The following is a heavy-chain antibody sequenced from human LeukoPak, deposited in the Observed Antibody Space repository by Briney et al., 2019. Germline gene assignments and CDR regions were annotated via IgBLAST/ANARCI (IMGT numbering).Heavy chain of an antibody. V-gene: IGHV4-39*01. J-gene: IGHJ4*02. CDR2: IYYSGST. CDR1: VGSISSSTYS. CDR3: ASLPVPQFGYFHC. D-gene: IGHD3-16*01. Sequence: SETLSLTCTVAVGSISSSTYSWGWIRQPPGKGLEWIGTIYYSGSTYYNPSLKSRVTISVDTSKNQFSLKLSSVTAADTAVYYCASLPVPQFGYFHCWGQGTLVTVSS.